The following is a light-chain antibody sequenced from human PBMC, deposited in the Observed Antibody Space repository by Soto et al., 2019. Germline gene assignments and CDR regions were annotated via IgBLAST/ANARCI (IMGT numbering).Light chain of an antibody. V-gene: IGKV1-39*01. J-gene: IGKJ5*01. CDR1: QTISTY. Sequence: IPMAQSPSTPSASVGDRVTITFRASQTISTYLAWYQQKPGKAPKLLIYAASGLQSGVPSRFSGSGSGTDFTLTISSLQPEDFATYYCQQSYRTPITFGQGTRLEIK. CDR2: AAS. CDR3: QQSYRTPIT.